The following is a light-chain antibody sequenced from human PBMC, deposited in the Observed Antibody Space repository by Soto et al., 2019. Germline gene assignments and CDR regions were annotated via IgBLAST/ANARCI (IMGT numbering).Light chain of an antibody. CDR3: QRYYSDPFT. CDR2: AAS. Sequence: DIQVTQYPSSLSASVGDRVTITCRASQGIKNYLAWYQQKPGEIPKILIYAASTLDSGILPRFSGSGSGTDFTLTINNLQPEDVATYYCQRYYSDPFTFGGGTKVDIK. V-gene: IGKV1-27*01. CDR1: QGIKNY. J-gene: IGKJ4*01.